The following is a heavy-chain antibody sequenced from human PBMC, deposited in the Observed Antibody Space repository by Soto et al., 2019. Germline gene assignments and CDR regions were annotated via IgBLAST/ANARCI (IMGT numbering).Heavy chain of an antibody. Sequence: PSETLSLTCAVSGGSISSSNWWSWVRQPPGKGLEWIGEIYHSGSTNYNPSLKSRVTISVDKSKNQFSLKLSSVTAADTAVYYCARSPGDPGSSGSSLDDWFDPWGQGTLVTVSS. V-gene: IGHV4-4*02. D-gene: IGHD3-22*01. CDR1: GGSISSSNW. CDR2: IYHSGST. CDR3: ARSPGDPGSSGSSLDDWFDP. J-gene: IGHJ5*02.